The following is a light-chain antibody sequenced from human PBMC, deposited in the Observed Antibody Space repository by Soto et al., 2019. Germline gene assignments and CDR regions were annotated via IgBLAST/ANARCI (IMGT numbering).Light chain of an antibody. CDR3: QRYNNAPRT. J-gene: IGKJ1*01. CDR2: AAS. CDR1: QGISNY. Sequence: DIQMTQSPSSLSGSVGDSVTITCRASQGISNYLAWYQQRPGKAPTLLIYAASTLQSGVPSRFSGSGSGTDFTLTISRLQPEDVATYYCQRYNNAPRTFGQGTQVEIK. V-gene: IGKV1-27*01.